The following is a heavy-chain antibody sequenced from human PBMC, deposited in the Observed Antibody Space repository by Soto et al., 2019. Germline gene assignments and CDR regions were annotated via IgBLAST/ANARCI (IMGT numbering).Heavy chain of an antibody. V-gene: IGHV1-2*04. CDR3: ARQSRGIRYFDINWFAP. J-gene: IGHJ5*02. D-gene: IGHD3-9*01. CDR1: GYTFTGYY. Sequence: ASVKVSCKASGYTFTGYYMHWVRQAPGQGLEWMGWINPNSGGTNYAQKFQGWVTMTRDTSISTAYMELSRLRSDDTAVYYCARQSRGIRYFDINWFAPSGQGTLVTVSS. CDR2: INPNSGGT.